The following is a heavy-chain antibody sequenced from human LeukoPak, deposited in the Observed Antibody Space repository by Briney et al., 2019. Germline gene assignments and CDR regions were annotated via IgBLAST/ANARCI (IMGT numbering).Heavy chain of an antibody. CDR1: GFTFSDYY. CDR2: ISSSGSTI. V-gene: IGHV3-11*04. Sequence: PGGSLRLSCAASGFTFSDYYMSWIRQAPGKGLEWVSYISSSGSTIYYADSVKGRFTISRDNAKNSLYLQMNSLRAEDTAVYYCAKDRPNYYESSGPLEGDALDIWGQGTMVIVSS. D-gene: IGHD3-22*01. J-gene: IGHJ3*02. CDR3: AKDRPNYYESSGPLEGDALDI.